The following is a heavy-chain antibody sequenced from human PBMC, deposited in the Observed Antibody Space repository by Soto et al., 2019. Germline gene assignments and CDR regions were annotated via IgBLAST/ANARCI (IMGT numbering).Heavy chain of an antibody. CDR3: ATKARVTNYLYYGMDV. D-gene: IGHD2-21*02. Sequence: GGSLRLSCATSGFTFSGHWMSWVRQAPGKGLEWVAVISYDGATQYYGDTVKGRFTISRDNSKNTLFLHMGRLRAEDTAMYYCATKARVTNYLYYGMDVWGLGTTVTVSS. CDR2: ISYDGATQ. J-gene: IGHJ6*02. CDR1: GFTFSGHW. V-gene: IGHV3-30*03.